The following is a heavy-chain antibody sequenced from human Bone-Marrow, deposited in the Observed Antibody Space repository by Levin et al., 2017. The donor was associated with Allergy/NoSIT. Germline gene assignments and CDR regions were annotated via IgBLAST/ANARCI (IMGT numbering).Heavy chain of an antibody. Sequence: DASVKVSCETSGYTFSAYYVHWVRQAPGHGLEWMGCINPSSGATKYAKKFQGRVTMTRDTSISTAYMGLNRLRSDDTAVYFCAREWLGAADGTSEWEYFLYWGQGTLVTVSS. V-gene: IGHV1-2*02. CDR2: INPSSGAT. CDR1: GYTFSAYY. J-gene: IGHJ1*01. D-gene: IGHD6-13*01. CDR3: AREWLGAADGTSEWEYFLY.